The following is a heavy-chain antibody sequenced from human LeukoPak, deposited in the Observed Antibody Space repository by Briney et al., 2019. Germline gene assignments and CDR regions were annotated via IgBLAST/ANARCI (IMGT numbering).Heavy chain of an antibody. CDR3: ARLRYSSWYYFDY. V-gene: IGHV3-74*01. CDR2: INSDGSST. CDR1: GFTFSSYW. J-gene: IGHJ4*02. Sequence: GGSLRLSCAASGFTFSSYWMHWVRQAPGKGLVWVSRINSDGSSTSYADSVKGRFTISRDNAKNTLYLQMNSLRAEDTAVYYCARLRYSSWYYFDYWGQGTLVTVSS. D-gene: IGHD2-21*01.